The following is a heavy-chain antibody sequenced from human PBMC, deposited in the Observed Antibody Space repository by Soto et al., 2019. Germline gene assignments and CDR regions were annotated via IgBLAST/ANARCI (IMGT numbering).Heavy chain of an antibody. D-gene: IGHD1-26*01. J-gene: IGHJ4*02. CDR3: ARYSGSYWHYLDF. V-gene: IGHV5-51*01. CDR2: IYPEDSDT. Sequence: GESLKISCNGSGYSFASHWVAWVRQMPEKGLEWIGNIYPEDSDTKYSSSFRGHVTISADTSVSTAYLQWRSLEATDSAIYYCARYSGSYWHYLDFWGQGTLVTVSS. CDR1: GYSFASHW.